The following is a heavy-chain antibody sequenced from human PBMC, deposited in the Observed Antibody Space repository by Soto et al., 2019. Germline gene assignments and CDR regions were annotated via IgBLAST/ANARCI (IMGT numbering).Heavy chain of an antibody. J-gene: IGHJ4*02. CDR3: ARGSGRPWVTNYFDY. Sequence: ASVKVSCKASGYSFTSYGNSWVRQAPGQGLEWMGWISAYNGNTNYAQKLQGRVTMTTDTSTSTAYMELRSLRSDDTAVYYCARGSGRPWVTNYFDYWGQGTLVTVSS. CDR2: ISAYNGNT. D-gene: IGHD3-10*01. V-gene: IGHV1-18*01. CDR1: GYSFTSYG.